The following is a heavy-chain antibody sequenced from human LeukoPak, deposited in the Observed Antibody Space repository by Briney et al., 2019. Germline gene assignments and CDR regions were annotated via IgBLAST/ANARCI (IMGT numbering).Heavy chain of an antibody. CDR2: ISYDGSNK. J-gene: IGHJ3*02. V-gene: IGHV3-30-3*01. CDR3: ARDRSGSYSDAFEI. CDR1: GFTFSTYA. Sequence: PGGSLRLSCAASGFTFSTYAIHWVRQAPGKGLEWVAIISYDGSNKFYSDSVTGRFTISRDNSKNTLYLQMNNLRAEDTAVYYCARDRSGSYSDAFEIWGQGTMVTVSS. D-gene: IGHD1-26*01.